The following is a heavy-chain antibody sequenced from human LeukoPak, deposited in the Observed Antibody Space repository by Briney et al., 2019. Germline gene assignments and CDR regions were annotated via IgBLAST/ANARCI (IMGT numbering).Heavy chain of an antibody. CDR3: ARYGSSGNLDY. V-gene: IGHV4-59*08. D-gene: IGHD3-10*01. CDR1: GGSISTYY. CDR2: IYYRGNT. J-gene: IGHJ4*02. Sequence: SETLSLTCTVSGGSISTYYWSWIRQPPGKGLEWIGYIYYRGNTNYNPSLQSRVSISVDTSKNQFSLKLSSVAAADTAVYYCARYGSSGNLDYWGQGTLVTVSS.